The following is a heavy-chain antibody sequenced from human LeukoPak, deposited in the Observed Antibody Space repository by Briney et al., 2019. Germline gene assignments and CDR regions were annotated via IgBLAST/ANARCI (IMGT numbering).Heavy chain of an antibody. Sequence: ASVKVSCKASGYTFTSYHLHWVRQAPGQGLEWMGIINPSGGSPNYAQKFQGRVTMTRDTSISTAYMELRSLRSDDTAVYYCASGVLRGPYYYDSSGIWDAFDIWGQGTMVTVSS. CDR3: ASGVLRGPYYYDSSGIWDAFDI. D-gene: IGHD3-22*01. CDR2: INPSGGSP. V-gene: IGHV1-46*01. J-gene: IGHJ3*02. CDR1: GYTFTSYH.